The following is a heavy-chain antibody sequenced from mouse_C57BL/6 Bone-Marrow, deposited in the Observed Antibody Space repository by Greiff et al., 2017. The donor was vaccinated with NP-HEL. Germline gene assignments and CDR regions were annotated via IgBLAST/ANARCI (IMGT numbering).Heavy chain of an antibody. D-gene: IGHD3-3*01. CDR2: ISSGGSYT. J-gene: IGHJ3*01. CDR3: ARPLARTGFAY. Sequence: EVQRVESGGDLVKPGGSLKLSCAASGFTFSSYGMSWVRQTPDKRLEWVATISSGGSYTYYPDSVKGRFTISRDNAKNTLYLQMSSLKSEDTAMYYSARPLARTGFAYWGQGTLVTVSA. CDR1: GFTFSSYG. V-gene: IGHV5-6*01.